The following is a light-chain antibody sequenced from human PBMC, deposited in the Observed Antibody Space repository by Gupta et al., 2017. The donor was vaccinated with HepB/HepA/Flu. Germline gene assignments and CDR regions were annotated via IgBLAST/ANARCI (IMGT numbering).Light chain of an antibody. CDR1: QSLLHSNGYNY. CDR2: VGS. CDR3: MQDLQTPLT. Sequence: EIVMTQSPVPLPVTPGEPASISCRSSQSLLHSNGYNYLDWFLQKPGQSPQLLVYVGSNRAAGVADRFSGSGSGTDFTLKISRVEAEDVGVYYCMQDLQTPLTFGGGTKVEIK. J-gene: IGKJ4*01. V-gene: IGKV2-28*01.